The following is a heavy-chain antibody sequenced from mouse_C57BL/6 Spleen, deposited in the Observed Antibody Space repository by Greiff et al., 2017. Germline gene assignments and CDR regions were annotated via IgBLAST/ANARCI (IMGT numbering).Heavy chain of an antibody. Sequence: LEESGPELVKPGASVKISCKASGYTFTDYYINWVKQRPGQGLEWIGWIFPGSGSTYYNEKFKGKATLTVDKSSSTAYMLLSSLTSEDSAVYFCARSGYYDYDGYAMDYWGQGTSVTVSS. CDR3: ARSGYYDYDGYAMDY. J-gene: IGHJ4*01. CDR1: GYTFTDYY. CDR2: IFPGSGST. V-gene: IGHV1-75*01. D-gene: IGHD2-4*01.